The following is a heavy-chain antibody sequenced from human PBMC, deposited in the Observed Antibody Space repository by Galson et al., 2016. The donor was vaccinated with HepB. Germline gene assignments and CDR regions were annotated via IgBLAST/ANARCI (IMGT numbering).Heavy chain of an antibody. CDR3: ARGRRVYAIDADTYFDY. Sequence: SVKVSCKASGGTFSSYAISWVRQAPGQGLEWMGGIIPIFGTTNYAQKFQGRVTITADESTSTAYMYLSSLRSEDTAVYYCARGRRVYAIDADTYFDYWGQGTLVTVSS. V-gene: IGHV1-69*13. CDR2: IIPIFGTT. J-gene: IGHJ4*02. CDR1: GGTFSSYA. D-gene: IGHD2-8*01.